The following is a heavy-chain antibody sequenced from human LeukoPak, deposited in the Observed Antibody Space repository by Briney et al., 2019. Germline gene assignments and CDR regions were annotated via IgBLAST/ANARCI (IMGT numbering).Heavy chain of an antibody. V-gene: IGHV3-33*01. CDR1: GFTFSNYG. Sequence: QPGGSLRLSCVASGFTFSNYGMHWVRQAPGKGLEWVAIIWYGGTKTYHAESVKGRFTVARDNSKNTLFLQMNSLRVEDTAVYYCARNTEKTTLDYWGQGTLVTVPS. CDR2: IWYGGTKT. CDR3: ARNTEKTTLDY. D-gene: IGHD1-1*01. J-gene: IGHJ4*02.